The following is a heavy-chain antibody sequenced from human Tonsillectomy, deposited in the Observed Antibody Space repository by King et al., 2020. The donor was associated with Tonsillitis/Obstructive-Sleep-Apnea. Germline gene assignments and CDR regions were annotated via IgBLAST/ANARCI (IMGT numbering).Heavy chain of an antibody. D-gene: IGHD4-17*01. CDR1: GFTFGRYA. J-gene: IGHJ4*02. Sequence: VQLVESGGGVVQPGRSLRLSCAASGFTFGRYAMHWVRQAPGKGLEWVAVIAYDASTKYYADSVKGRFTISRDNSKNTLYLQVNSLRSEYTAVYFCAREAGDYDLYFDYWGQGPLVTVSS. V-gene: IGHV3-30*04. CDR3: AREAGDYDLYFDY. CDR2: IAYDASTK.